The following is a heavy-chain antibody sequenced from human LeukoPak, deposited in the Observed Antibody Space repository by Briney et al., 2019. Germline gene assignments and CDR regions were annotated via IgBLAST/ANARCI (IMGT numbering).Heavy chain of an antibody. CDR2: IKQDGSEK. J-gene: IGHJ3*02. CDR3: ARDREGDAFDI. V-gene: IGHV3-7*01. CDR1: GFIFSTYW. D-gene: IGHD1-26*01. Sequence: GGSLRLSCAASGFIFSTYWMSWVRQAPGKGLEWVANIKQDGSEKYYVDSVKGRFTISRDNSKNTLYLQMNSLRAEDTAVYYCARDREGDAFDIWGQGTMVTVSS.